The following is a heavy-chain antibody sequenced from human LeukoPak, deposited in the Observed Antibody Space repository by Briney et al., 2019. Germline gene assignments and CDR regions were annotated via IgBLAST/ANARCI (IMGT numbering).Heavy chain of an antibody. Sequence: GGSLRLSCTVSGFDLSRYWMSWVRQAPGKGLEWVANIKQDGSEKYYVDSVKGRFTISRDNAKNSLYLQMNSLRAEDTAVYYCAREPHPDYDFWSGYYFDARGTFDYWGQGTLVTVSS. CDR2: IKQDGSEK. CDR1: GFDLSRYW. V-gene: IGHV3-7*01. J-gene: IGHJ4*02. CDR3: AREPHPDYDFWSGYYFDARGTFDY. D-gene: IGHD3-3*01.